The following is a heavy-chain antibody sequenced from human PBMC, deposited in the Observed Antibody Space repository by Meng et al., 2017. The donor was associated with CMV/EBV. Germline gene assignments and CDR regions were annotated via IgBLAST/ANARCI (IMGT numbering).Heavy chain of an antibody. CDR2: ISSSGSTI. V-gene: IGHV3-48*03. CDR3: ARLTRSTYGLDY. Sequence: GGSLRLSCAASGFTFSSYEMNWVRQAPGKGLEWVSYISSSGSTIYYADSVKGRFTISRDNAKNSLYLQMNSLRAEDTAVYYCARLTRSTYGLDYWGQGTLVTVSS. D-gene: IGHD1-7*01. CDR1: GFTFSSYE. J-gene: IGHJ4*02.